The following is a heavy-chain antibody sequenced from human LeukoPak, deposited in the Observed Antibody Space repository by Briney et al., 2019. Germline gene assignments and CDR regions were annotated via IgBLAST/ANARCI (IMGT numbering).Heavy chain of an antibody. CDR3: ARTARGNYDSSGYYRRYYYYGMDV. J-gene: IGHJ6*02. Sequence: PSETLSLTCAVYGGSFSGYYWSWIRQPPGKGLEWIGEINHSGSTNYNPSLKSRVTISVDTSKNQFPLKLSSVTAADTAVYYCARTARGNYDSSGYYRRYYYYGMDVWGQGTTVTVSS. V-gene: IGHV4-34*01. CDR2: INHSGST. CDR1: GGSFSGYY. D-gene: IGHD3-22*01.